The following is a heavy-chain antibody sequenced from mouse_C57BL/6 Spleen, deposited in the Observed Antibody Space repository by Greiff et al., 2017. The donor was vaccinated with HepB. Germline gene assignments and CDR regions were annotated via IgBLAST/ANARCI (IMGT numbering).Heavy chain of an antibody. Sequence: QVQLQQPGAELVRPGSSVKLSCKASGYTFTSYWMHWVKQRPIQGLEWIGNIDPSDSETHYNQKFKDKATLTVDKSSSTAYMQLSSLTSEDFAVYYCARSITTARGGFAYWGQGTLVTVSA. D-gene: IGHD1-2*01. V-gene: IGHV1-52*01. CDR2: IDPSDSET. CDR1: GYTFTSYW. CDR3: ARSITTARGGFAY. J-gene: IGHJ3*01.